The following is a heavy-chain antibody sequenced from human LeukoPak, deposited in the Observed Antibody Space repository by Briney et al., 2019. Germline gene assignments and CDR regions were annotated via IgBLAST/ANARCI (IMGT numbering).Heavy chain of an antibody. Sequence: SETLSVTCTVSGGSISNYYWSWIRQPPGKGLEWIGYIYYSGSTNYNPSLKSRVTISVDTSKNQLSLKLSSVTAADTAVYYCARQEYSSSSFDYWGQGTLVTVSS. J-gene: IGHJ4*02. CDR2: IYYSGST. V-gene: IGHV4-59*08. CDR3: ARQEYSSSSFDY. D-gene: IGHD6-6*01. CDR1: GGSISNYY.